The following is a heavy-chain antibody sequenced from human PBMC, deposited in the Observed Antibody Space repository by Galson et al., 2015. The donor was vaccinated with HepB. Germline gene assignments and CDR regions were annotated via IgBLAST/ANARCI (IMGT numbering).Heavy chain of an antibody. V-gene: IGHV5-51*01. CDR1: GYSFTNYW. J-gene: IGHJ5*02. Sequence: QSGAEVKKPGESLKISCEASGYSFTNYWIAWVRQMPGKGLEWMGIIYPGDSDTRYSPSFQGQVTISADKSISTAYLQWSSLKASDTAMYYCARRSQYCSSTSCYLDPWGQGTLVTVSS. CDR3: ARRSQYCSSTSCYLDP. D-gene: IGHD2-2*01. CDR2: IYPGDSDT.